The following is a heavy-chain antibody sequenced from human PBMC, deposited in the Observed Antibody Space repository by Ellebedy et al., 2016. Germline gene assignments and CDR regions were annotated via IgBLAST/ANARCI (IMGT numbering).Heavy chain of an antibody. Sequence: GESLKISXAASGFTFSSYGMHWVRQAPGKGLEWVANIWYDGSNKYYTDSVKGRFTISRDNSKNTLYLQMNSLRVEDTAVYYCARGSGYHFDYWGQGTLVTVSA. CDR2: IWYDGSNK. V-gene: IGHV3-33*01. CDR1: GFTFSSYG. CDR3: ARGSGYHFDY. D-gene: IGHD3-22*01. J-gene: IGHJ4*02.